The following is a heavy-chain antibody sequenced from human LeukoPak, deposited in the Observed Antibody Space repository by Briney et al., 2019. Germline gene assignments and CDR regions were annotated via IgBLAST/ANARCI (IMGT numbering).Heavy chain of an antibody. CDR1: GGSISSSNYY. Sequence: SETLSLTCTVSGGSISSSNYYWGWIRQPPGKGLEWIGSISYSGSTYYNPSLKSRVTISVHTSKNQFSLKLTSVTAADTAVYYCARGGNELTAHLLVYWGQGTLVTVSS. D-gene: IGHD2-21*02. V-gene: IGHV4-39*07. CDR2: ISYSGST. J-gene: IGHJ4*02. CDR3: ARGGNELTAHLLVY.